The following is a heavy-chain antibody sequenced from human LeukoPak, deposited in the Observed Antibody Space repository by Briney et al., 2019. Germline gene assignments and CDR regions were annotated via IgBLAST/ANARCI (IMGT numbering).Heavy chain of an antibody. CDR2: IYYSGST. J-gene: IGHJ4*02. Sequence: SETLSLTCTVSGGSISSSSYYWGWIRQPPGKGLEWIGSIYYSGSTYYNPSLKSRVTISVDTSKNQFSLKLSSVTAADTAVYYCARGPLRREDYWGQGTLVTVSS. V-gene: IGHV4-39*01. D-gene: IGHD5-12*01. CDR3: ARGPLRREDY. CDR1: GGSISSSSYY.